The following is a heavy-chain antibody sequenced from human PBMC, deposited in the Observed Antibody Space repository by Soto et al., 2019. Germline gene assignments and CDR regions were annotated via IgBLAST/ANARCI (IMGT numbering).Heavy chain of an antibody. J-gene: IGHJ4*02. CDR1: GSSFCSYG. CDR3: VAGQYFFDY. V-gene: IGHV3-30*03. D-gene: IGHD6-19*01. Sequence: PGGSLRLSCAASGSSFCSYGMQWVRQAPGKGLEWVAVISYDGSNKYYADSVKDRFTISRDNSKKTLYLQMNSLRADDTAVYYCVAGQYFFDYCGQGTLVTVSS. CDR2: ISYDGSNK.